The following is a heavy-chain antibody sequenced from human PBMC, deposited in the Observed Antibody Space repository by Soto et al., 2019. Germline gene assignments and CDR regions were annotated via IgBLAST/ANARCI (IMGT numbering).Heavy chain of an antibody. CDR1: GYTFTSYG. D-gene: IGHD4-4*01. CDR2: ISAYNGNT. V-gene: IGHV1-18*04. Sequence: ASVKVSCKASGYTFTSYGISWVRQAPGQGLEWMGWISAYNGNTNYAQKLQGRVTMTTDTSTSTAYMELRSLRSDDTAVYYCARAPTDNTGTSYYYSGMDGWGQGTRGTVSS. CDR3: ARAPTDNTGTSYYYSGMDG. J-gene: IGHJ6*02.